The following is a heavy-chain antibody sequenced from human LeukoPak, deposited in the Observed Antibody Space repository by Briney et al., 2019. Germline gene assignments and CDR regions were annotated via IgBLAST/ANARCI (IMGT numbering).Heavy chain of an antibody. D-gene: IGHD3-22*01. Sequence: GGSLRLSCAASGFTFSSYAMSWVRQAPGKGLEWVSAFSGSGGSTYYADSVKGRFTISRDNSKNTLYLQMNGLRAEDTAVYYCAKAGGYYLGPYNWFDPWGQGTLVTVSS. V-gene: IGHV3-23*01. J-gene: IGHJ5*02. CDR1: GFTFSSYA. CDR3: AKAGGYYLGPYNWFDP. CDR2: FSGSGGST.